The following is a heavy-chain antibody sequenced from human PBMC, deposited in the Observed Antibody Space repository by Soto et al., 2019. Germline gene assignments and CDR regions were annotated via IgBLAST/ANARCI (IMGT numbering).Heavy chain of an antibody. CDR1: GFSLSKARMG. CDR2: IFWNDER. D-gene: IGHD1-7*01. CDR3: ARALSEELPIYHFDS. Sequence: QVTLKESGPVLVKPTETLTLTCTVSGFSLSKARMGVSWIRQPPGKALEWLAHIFWNDERSYNTSLKSRLTISRDTSKSQVVLTMTNVDPVDTGTYFCARALSEELPIYHFDSWGQGTLVTVSS. J-gene: IGHJ4*02. V-gene: IGHV2-26*01.